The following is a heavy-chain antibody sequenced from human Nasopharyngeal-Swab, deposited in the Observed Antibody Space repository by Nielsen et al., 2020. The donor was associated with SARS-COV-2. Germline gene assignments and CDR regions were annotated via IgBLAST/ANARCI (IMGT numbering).Heavy chain of an antibody. CDR1: GFTVSSNY. J-gene: IGHJ4*02. V-gene: IGHV3-66*01. CDR2: IYSGGST. CDR3: AGPSYYDFWSGYHFDY. D-gene: IGHD3-3*01. Sequence: GVYLKISCAASGFTVSSNYMSWVRQAPGKGLEWVSVIYSGGSTYYADSVKGRFTISRDNSKNTLYLQMNSLRAEDTAVYYCAGPSYYDFWSGYHFDYWGQGTLVTVSS.